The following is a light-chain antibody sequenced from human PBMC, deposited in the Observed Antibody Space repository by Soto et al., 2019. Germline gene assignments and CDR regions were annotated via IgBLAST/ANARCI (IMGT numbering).Light chain of an antibody. CDR2: DAS. Sequence: SSELTQPPSVSVAPGLTARITCGGNNIGSKSVHWCQQKPGQAPVLVVYDASDRPSGIPERFSGSNSGNTATLTISRVEAGDEADYYCQVWDSGSDHYVFGTGTKVTVL. CDR3: QVWDSGSDHYV. V-gene: IGLV3-21*02. CDR1: NIGSKS. J-gene: IGLJ1*01.